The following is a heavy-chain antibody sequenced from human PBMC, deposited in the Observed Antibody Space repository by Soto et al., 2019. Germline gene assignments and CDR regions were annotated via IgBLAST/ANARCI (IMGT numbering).Heavy chain of an antibody. Sequence: GGSLRLSCAASGFTFSSYGMHWVRQAPGKGLEWVAVIWYDGSNKYYADSVKGRFTISRDNSKNTLYLQMNSLRAEDTAVYYCARAAAYGSGSLWYYFDYWCQAPLVTVSS. V-gene: IGHV3-33*01. D-gene: IGHD3-10*01. J-gene: IGHJ4*02. CDR3: ARAAAYGSGSLWYYFDY. CDR1: GFTFSSYG. CDR2: IWYDGSNK.